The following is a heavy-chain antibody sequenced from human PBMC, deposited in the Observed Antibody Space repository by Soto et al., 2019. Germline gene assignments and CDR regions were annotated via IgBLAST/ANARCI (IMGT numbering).Heavy chain of an antibody. CDR2: ITYDGGSE. CDR1: GFTLSSCG. D-gene: IGHD6-19*01. CDR3: AKEQSSGYYRVVDY. Sequence: QVQVVESGGGVVQPGRSLRLSCAASGFTLSSCGVHWVRQAPGKGLEWVGVITYDGGSEHYADFVKGRFTISRDSSENTVYLQMNSLRVEDSAVYYCAKEQSSGYYRVVDYWGQGTLVTVSS. J-gene: IGHJ4*02. V-gene: IGHV3-30*18.